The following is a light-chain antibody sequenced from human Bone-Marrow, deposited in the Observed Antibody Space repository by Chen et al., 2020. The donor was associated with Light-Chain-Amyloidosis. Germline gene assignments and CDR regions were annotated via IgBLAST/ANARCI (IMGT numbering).Light chain of an antibody. CDR3: QQSFRSPPT. J-gene: IGKJ1*01. Sequence: DIQLTQSPSSLSASVGDRVTITCRTSQRVSSYLNWYQQRPGKAPKLLLYATTTLPSEVPARFRGSGSGAEFTLTISSLQAEDFATYYCQQSFRSPPTFGQGTKVEIK. CDR1: QRVSSY. V-gene: IGKV1-39*01. CDR2: ATT.